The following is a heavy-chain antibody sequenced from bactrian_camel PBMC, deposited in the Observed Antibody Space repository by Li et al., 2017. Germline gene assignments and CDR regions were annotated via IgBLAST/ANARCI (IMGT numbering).Heavy chain of an antibody. CDR3: AADFCPSTADFARKWSRARSYSY. CDR2: LDKYGNA. Sequence: HVQLVESGGDSVQAGGSLSLSCVASSSMWCMGWFRQAPGKEREGVATLDKYGNAIYADSLKGRFTISRDRAKSTMYLQMNSLRPEDTAVYYCAADFCPSTADFARKWSRARSYSYWGQGTQVTVS. V-gene: IGHV3S53*01. D-gene: IGHD2*01. J-gene: IGHJ4*01. CDR1: SSMWC.